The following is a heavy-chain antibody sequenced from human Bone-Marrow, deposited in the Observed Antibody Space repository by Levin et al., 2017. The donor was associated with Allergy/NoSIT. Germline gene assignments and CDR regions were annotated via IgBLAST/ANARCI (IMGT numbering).Heavy chain of an antibody. J-gene: IGHJ4*02. CDR2: IKSKADGATT. CDR3: TTDYGDYVGFDY. Sequence: GGSLRLSCKASGFIFSNYVMNWVRQAPGKGLEWVGRIKSKADGATTEYAAAVKDRFTISRDDSKNTLYLQMESVKTEDTAVYYCTTDYGDYVGFDYWGQGTQVLVSS. D-gene: IGHD4-17*01. CDR1: GFIFSNYV. V-gene: IGHV3-15*07.